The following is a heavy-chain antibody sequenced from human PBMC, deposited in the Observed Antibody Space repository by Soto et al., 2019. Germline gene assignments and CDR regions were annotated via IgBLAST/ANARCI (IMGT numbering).Heavy chain of an antibody. Sequence: SETLSLTCTVSGGSISSSSFYWGWIRQPPGKGLEWGGSIYSTGSTYYNPSLKSRVTISVDTSKNQFSLKLSSLTAADTAVYYCARHPAYYDRGGPNYGMDVWGQGTTVTVSS. V-gene: IGHV4-39*01. CDR2: IYSTGST. J-gene: IGHJ6*02. CDR3: ARHPAYYDRGGPNYGMDV. CDR1: GGSISSSSFY. D-gene: IGHD3-22*01.